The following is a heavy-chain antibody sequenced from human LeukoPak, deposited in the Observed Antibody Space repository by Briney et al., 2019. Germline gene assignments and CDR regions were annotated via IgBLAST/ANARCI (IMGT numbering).Heavy chain of an antibody. CDR3: AQGGYFAFDM. J-gene: IGHJ3*02. D-gene: IGHD2-2*03. V-gene: IGHV3-23*01. Sequence: QPGGSLSLSCVGSGFTFSAYDMQWVRQAPGKGLEWVSGTSRSSGAHYTDSVKGRFTISRDNSKDTLYLQMDSLRAEDTAVYYCAQGGYFAFDMWGQGTMVTVSS. CDR1: GFTFSAYD. CDR2: TSRSSGA.